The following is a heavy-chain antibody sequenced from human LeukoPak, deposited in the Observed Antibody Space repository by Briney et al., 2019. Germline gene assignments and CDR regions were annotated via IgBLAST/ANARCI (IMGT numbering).Heavy chain of an antibody. CDR2: ISGSGGST. Sequence: LPGGSLRLSCAASGLSFSNYAMYWVRQAPGKGLEWVSAISGSGGSTYYADSVKGRFTISRDNSKNTLYLQMNSLRAEDTAVYYCAKAVRWELTDYFDYWGQGTLVTVSS. CDR3: AKAVRWELTDYFDY. J-gene: IGHJ4*02. V-gene: IGHV3-23*01. CDR1: GLSFSNYA. D-gene: IGHD1-26*01.